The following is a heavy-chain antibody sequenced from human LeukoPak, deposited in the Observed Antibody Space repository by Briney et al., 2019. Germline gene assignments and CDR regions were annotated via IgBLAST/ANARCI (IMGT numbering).Heavy chain of an antibody. V-gene: IGHV3-7*03. Sequence: GGSLRLSCAASGFTFSSYWMSWVRQAPGKGLEWVANIKQDGSDKYYVDSVKGRFTISSDNAKNSLYMQMNSLRAEDTAVYYSARKTVVGSYFDYWGQGTPVTVSS. CDR1: GFTFSSYW. CDR2: IKQDGSDK. J-gene: IGHJ4*02. D-gene: IGHD4-23*01. CDR3: ARKTVVGSYFDY.